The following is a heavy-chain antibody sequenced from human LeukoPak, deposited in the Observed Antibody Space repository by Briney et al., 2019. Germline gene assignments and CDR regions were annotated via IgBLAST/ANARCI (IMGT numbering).Heavy chain of an antibody. CDR3: AKDRGYITYYFDY. CDR2: ISYDGSNK. CDR1: GFTFSSYG. Sequence: GGSLRLSCAVSGFTFSSYGMHWVRQAPGKGLDWVAVISYDGSNKYYADSVKGRFTISRDTSKNTLNLQMNSLRAEDTAVYYCAKDRGYITYYFDYWGQGTLVTVSS. V-gene: IGHV3-30*18. J-gene: IGHJ4*02. D-gene: IGHD3-10*01.